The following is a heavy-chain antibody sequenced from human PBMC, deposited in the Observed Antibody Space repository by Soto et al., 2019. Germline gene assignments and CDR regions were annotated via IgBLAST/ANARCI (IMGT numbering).Heavy chain of an antibody. V-gene: IGHV3-33*01. Sequence: QVQLVESGGGVVQPGRSLRLSCVGSGFPFWHYGMHWVRQAPGKGLEWVAVIWSDGKKESYADFVKGRFAISRDNFKDTLYLQMNSRRAEDTAFYYCARDRDGGWFHMDVWGQGTTVTVSS. CDR2: IWSDGKKE. D-gene: IGHD6-19*01. J-gene: IGHJ6*02. CDR3: ARDRDGGWFHMDV. CDR1: GFPFWHYG.